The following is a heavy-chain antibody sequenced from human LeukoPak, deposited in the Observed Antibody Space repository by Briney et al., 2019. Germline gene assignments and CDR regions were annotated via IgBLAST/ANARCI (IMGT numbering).Heavy chain of an antibody. CDR3: ARATIAVAGSFDY. V-gene: IGHV1-69*05. Sequence: SVKVSCKASGGTFSSYAISWVRQAPGQGLEWMGRIIPIFGTANYAQKFQGRVTITTDESTSTAYMELSSPRSEDTAVYYCARATIAVAGSFDYWGQGTLVTVSS. D-gene: IGHD6-19*01. J-gene: IGHJ4*02. CDR1: GGTFSSYA. CDR2: IIPIFGTA.